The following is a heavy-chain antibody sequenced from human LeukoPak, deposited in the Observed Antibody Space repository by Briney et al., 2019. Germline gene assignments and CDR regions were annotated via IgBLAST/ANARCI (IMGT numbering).Heavy chain of an antibody. V-gene: IGHV1-69*05. D-gene: IGHD1-26*01. CDR3: ARSGTLGPVGATTRLRWFDP. CDR1: GGTFSSYA. Sequence: ASVKVSCKASGGTFSSYAISWVRQAPGQGLEWMGGIIPIFGTANYAQKFQGRVTITTDESTSTAYMELSSLRSEDTAVYYCARSGTLGPVGATTRLRWFDPWGQGTLVTVSS. J-gene: IGHJ5*02. CDR2: IIPIFGTA.